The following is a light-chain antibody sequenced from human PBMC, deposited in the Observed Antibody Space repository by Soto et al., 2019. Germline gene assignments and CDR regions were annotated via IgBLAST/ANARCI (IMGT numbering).Light chain of an antibody. V-gene: IGKV1-39*01. J-gene: IGKJ1*01. CDR1: QSIINY. Sequence: DIQMTQSPSSLSASVGDRVTITCRASQSIINYLNWYQQKPGKAPNLLIYSASSLQSGVPSRFSGSGSGTDFTLTISSLQPADFATYFCQQTYSTPTFCQGTKVEIK. CDR3: QQTYSTPT. CDR2: SAS.